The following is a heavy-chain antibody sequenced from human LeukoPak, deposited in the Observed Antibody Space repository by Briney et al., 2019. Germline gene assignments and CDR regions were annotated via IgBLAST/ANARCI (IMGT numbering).Heavy chain of an antibody. J-gene: IGHJ6*04. Sequence: GGSLRLSCAPSGFTFSSYWMSWVRQAAGKGLEWVANIKQDGSEKYYVDSVKGRFTNSRDNAKNSLYLQMNSLRADDTAVYYCARKAYGLDVWGKGTTVTVSS. CDR3: ARKAYGLDV. V-gene: IGHV3-7*03. CDR2: IKQDGSEK. CDR1: GFTFSSYW.